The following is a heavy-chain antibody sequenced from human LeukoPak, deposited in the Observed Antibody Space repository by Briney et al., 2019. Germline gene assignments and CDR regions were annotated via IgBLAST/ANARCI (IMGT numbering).Heavy chain of an antibody. V-gene: IGHV3-7*01. CDR3: ARDGSSFDD. Sequence: GGSLRLSCVASGFTFSGYWMSWVRQAPGKGLEWVANINKDGSEKYYVDSVKGRFTISRDNANKLLYLQMNSLRDEDTAVYYCARDGSSFDDWGQGTLVTVSS. CDR2: INKDGSEK. CDR1: GFTFSGYW. D-gene: IGHD1-1*01. J-gene: IGHJ4*02.